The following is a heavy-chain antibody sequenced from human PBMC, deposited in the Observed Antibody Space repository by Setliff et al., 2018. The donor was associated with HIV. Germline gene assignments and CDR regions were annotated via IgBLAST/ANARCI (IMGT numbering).Heavy chain of an antibody. D-gene: IGHD3-22*01. CDR2: IYYSGNT. CDR1: GGSISSGGYY. J-gene: IGHJ4*02. V-gene: IGHV4-61*08. Sequence: PSETLSLTCSVSGGSISSGGYYWSWIRQPPGKGLEWIGYIYYSGNTNYNPSLKGRVTLSVDTSKNQLSLKLSSVTAADTAVYYCARGRSRYYYDGSGYYVDYWGQGTLVTVSS. CDR3: ARGRSRYYYDGSGYYVDY.